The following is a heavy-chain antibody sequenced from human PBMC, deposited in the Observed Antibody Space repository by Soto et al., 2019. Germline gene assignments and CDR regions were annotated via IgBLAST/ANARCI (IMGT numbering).Heavy chain of an antibody. J-gene: IGHJ6*02. Sequence: ASVKVSCKVSGYTLTELSMHWVRQAPGKGLEWMGGFDPEDGETIYAQKFQGRVTMTEDTSTDTAYMELSSLRSEDTAVYYCATAPRAGTVYYYYGMDVWGQGTTVTVSS. D-gene: IGHD6-13*01. CDR2: FDPEDGET. CDR3: ATAPRAGTVYYYYGMDV. CDR1: GYTLTELS. V-gene: IGHV1-24*01.